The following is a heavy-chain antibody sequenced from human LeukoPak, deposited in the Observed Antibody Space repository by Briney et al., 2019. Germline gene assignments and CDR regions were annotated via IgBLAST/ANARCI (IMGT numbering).Heavy chain of an antibody. Sequence: VASVKVSCKASGGTFSSYAISWVRQAPGQGLEWMGRIIPIFGIANYAQKFQGGVTITADKSTSTAYMELSSLRSEDTAVYYCARSGGNIQGHWFDLWGQGTLVTVSS. CDR1: GGTFSSYA. D-gene: IGHD1-26*01. CDR2: IIPIFGIA. J-gene: IGHJ5*02. V-gene: IGHV1-69*04. CDR3: ARSGGNIQGHWFDL.